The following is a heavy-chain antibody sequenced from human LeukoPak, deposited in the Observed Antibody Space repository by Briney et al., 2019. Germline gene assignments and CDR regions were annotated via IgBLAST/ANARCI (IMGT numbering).Heavy chain of an antibody. J-gene: IGHJ4*02. CDR2: IYHSGST. CDR1: GGSISSGGYS. V-gene: IGHV4-30-2*01. CDR3: ARVGRWLQLSRYYFDY. Sequence: PSETLSLTCAVSGGSISSGGYSWSWIRQPPGKGLEWIGYIYHSGSTYYNPSLKSRVTISVDRSKNQFSLKLSSVTAADTAVYYCARVGRWLQLSRYYFDYWGQGTLVTVSS. D-gene: IGHD5-24*01.